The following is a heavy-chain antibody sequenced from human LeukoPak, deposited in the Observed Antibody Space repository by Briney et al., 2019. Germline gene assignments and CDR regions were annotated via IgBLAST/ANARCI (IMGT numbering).Heavy chain of an antibody. CDR3: AKGGPLFPGYFDY. V-gene: IGHV3-30*18. Sequence: AGGSLRLSCAASGFTFSSYGMHWVRQAPGKGLEWVAVISYDGSNKYYADSVKGRFTISRDNSKNTLYLQMNSLRAEDTAVYYCAKGGPLFPGYFDYWGQGTLVTVSS. CDR2: ISYDGSNK. CDR1: GFTFSSYG. J-gene: IGHJ4*02. D-gene: IGHD2-21*01.